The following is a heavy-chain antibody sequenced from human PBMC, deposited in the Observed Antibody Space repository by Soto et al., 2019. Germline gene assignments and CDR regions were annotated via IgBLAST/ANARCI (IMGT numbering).Heavy chain of an antibody. Sequence: QVQLVQSGAEVKKPGSSVKVSCKASRGTFSSYTISWVRQAPGQGLEWMGRIIPILGIANYAQKFQGRVTITADKSTSSAYMELSSLRSEDTAVYYCAREEDYYCSGAFFDYWGQGTLVTVSS. CDR3: AREEDYYCSGAFFDY. CDR2: IIPILGIA. CDR1: RGTFSSYT. V-gene: IGHV1-69*08. J-gene: IGHJ4*02. D-gene: IGHD3-10*01.